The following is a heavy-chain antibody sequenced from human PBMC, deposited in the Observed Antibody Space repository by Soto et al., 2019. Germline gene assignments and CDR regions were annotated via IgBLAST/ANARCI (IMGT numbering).Heavy chain of an antibody. CDR1: GDSISSGGFS. CDR2: IYHSGTS. V-gene: IGHV4-30-2*01. J-gene: IGHJ4*02. D-gene: IGHD6-19*01. CDR3: ADMRGQWLPRD. Sequence: SETLSLTCAVSGDSISSGGFSWSWIRQPPGKGLEWIGYIYHSGTSFYNPSLKSRVTISVDTSKNQFSLKLRSVTAADTAVYYCADMRGQWLPRDWGQGILVTVSS.